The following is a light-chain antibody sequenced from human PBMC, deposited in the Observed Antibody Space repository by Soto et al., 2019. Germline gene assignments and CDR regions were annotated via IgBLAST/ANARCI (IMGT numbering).Light chain of an antibody. Sequence: QSVLTQPASVSGSPGQSITISCTGTSSDVGGYNYVSWYQQHPGKVPKLMIYEVSNRPSGVSNRFSGSKSGNTSSLTISGLQAEDEDDYYCSSYTSSSTVAFGGGTKLTVL. CDR1: SSDVGGYNY. J-gene: IGLJ2*01. CDR2: EVS. CDR3: SSYTSSSTVA. V-gene: IGLV2-14*01.